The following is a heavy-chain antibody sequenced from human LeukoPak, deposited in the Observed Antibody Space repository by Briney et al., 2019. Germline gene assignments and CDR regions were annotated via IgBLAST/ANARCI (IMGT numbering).Heavy chain of an antibody. Sequence: GGSLRLSCAASGFTVSSNYMSWVRQAPGKGLEWVSVIYTGGGTVYADSVKGRFTISRDNSKNTLYLQMNSLRADDTAVYYCARGIVVVPVAERCLDYWGQGTLVTVSS. CDR3: ARGIVVVPVAERCLDY. D-gene: IGHD2-2*01. CDR2: IYTGGGT. CDR1: GFTVSSNY. V-gene: IGHV3-66*01. J-gene: IGHJ4*02.